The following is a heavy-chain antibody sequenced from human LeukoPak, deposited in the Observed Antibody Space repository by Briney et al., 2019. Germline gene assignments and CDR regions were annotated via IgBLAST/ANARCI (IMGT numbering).Heavy chain of an antibody. V-gene: IGHV4-34*01. D-gene: IGHD2-8*01. CDR1: GGSFSGYY. CDR2: IKHSGST. Sequence: SETLSLTCAVYGGSFSGYYWSWIRQPPGKGLEWIGEIKHSGSTNYNPSLKSRVTISVDTSKNQFSLKLSSVTAADTAVYYCARANMVYAIRYFYYYMDVWGKGTTVTVSS. J-gene: IGHJ6*03. CDR3: ARANMVYAIRYFYYYMDV.